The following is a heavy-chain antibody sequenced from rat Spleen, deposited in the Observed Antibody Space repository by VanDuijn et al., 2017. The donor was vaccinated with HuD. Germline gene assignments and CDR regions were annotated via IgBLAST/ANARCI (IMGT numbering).Heavy chain of an antibody. V-gene: IGHV5-25*01. D-gene: IGHD1-10*01. CDR1: GFTFSNFD. CDR3: ARLTTAFDY. Sequence: EVQLVESGGALVQPGRSLKLSCAASGFTFSNFDLAWVRQAPTKGLEWVASISPSGTGTYYRDSVKGRFTVSRDNAKSTLYLQMDSLRSEDTATYYCARLTTAFDYWGQGVMVTVSS. CDR2: ISPSGTGT. J-gene: IGHJ2*01.